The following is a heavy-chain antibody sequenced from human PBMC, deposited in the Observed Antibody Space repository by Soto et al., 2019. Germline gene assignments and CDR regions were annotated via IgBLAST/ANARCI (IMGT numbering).Heavy chain of an antibody. CDR1: GASISSNNW. CDR2: IYHSGTA. CDR3: ATFNYFDNSDDSSLDY. Sequence: SETLSLTCAVSGASISSNNWWSWVRQTPGKGLEWIGDIYHSGTANYNPSLKSRVLMSMDTSKNQFSLKLTSVTAADTAVYYCATFNYFDNSDDSSLDYWGQGSLVTVSS. D-gene: IGHD3-22*01. J-gene: IGHJ4*02. V-gene: IGHV4-4*02.